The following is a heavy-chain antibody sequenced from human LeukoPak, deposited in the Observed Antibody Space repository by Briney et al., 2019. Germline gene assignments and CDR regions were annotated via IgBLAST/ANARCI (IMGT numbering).Heavy chain of an antibody. CDR1: GYTFTNYG. CDR3: ARDYYDSSGRLDY. CDR2: VSAHNANT. Sequence: ASVKVSCKASGYTFTNYGITWVRQAPCQGLEWMGWVSAHNANTTYARKFQGRVTMTTDASTSTAYMELRSLRSDDTAVYFCARDYYDSSGRLDYWGQGTLVIVSS. D-gene: IGHD3-22*01. J-gene: IGHJ4*02. V-gene: IGHV1-18*01.